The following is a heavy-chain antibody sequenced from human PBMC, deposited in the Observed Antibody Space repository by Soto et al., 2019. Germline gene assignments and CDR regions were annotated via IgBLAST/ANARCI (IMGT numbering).Heavy chain of an antibody. CDR3: ARDQAGTTDY. CDR2: IYSGGST. J-gene: IGHJ4*02. CDR1: GFTVSSNY. V-gene: IGHV3-66*01. D-gene: IGHD1-1*01. Sequence: GGSLRLSCAASGFTVSSNYMSWVRQAPGKGLEWASFIYSGGSTYNADSVKGNFTISRDNSKKTLYLQMNSLRAEDTAVYYCARDQAGTTDYWGQGTLVTVSS.